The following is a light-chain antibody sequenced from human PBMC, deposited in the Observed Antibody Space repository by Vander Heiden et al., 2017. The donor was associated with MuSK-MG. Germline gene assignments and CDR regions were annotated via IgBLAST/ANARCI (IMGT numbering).Light chain of an antibody. CDR2: YDS. CDR3: QVWDSSTSV. J-gene: IGLJ3*02. Sequence: PGLAPVLVIYYDSDRPSGTTERFSGSTAGTTATLTISSVEAGDEADYYWQVWDSSTSVFGGGTKLTVL. V-gene: IGLV3-21*04.